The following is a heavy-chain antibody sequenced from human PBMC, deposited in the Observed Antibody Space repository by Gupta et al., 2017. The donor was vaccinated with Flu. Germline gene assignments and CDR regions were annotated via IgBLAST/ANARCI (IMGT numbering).Heavy chain of an antibody. J-gene: IGHJ6*02. CDR3: ARANNCTSEPTEYYSYYCGMDV. Sequence: PGKGLVWVSRVYTNGRTTASADSVKGRFTISRDDAKNTLFLQMDNLRVEDTAIYYCARANNCTSEPTEYYSYYCGMDVWGQGTTVTVS. CDR2: VYTNGRTT. D-gene: IGHD2-2*01. V-gene: IGHV3-74*03.